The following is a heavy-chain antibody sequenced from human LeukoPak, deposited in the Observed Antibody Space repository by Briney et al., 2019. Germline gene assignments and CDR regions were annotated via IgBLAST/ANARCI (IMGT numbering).Heavy chain of an antibody. V-gene: IGHV3-53*01. CDR3: ARSLRVRGVPDYMDV. CDR1: GFTVSSNY. CDR2: IHKNATT. J-gene: IGHJ6*03. Sequence: PGGSLRLSCAASGFTVSSNYMTWVRQAPGKGLEWVSVIHKNATTYYADTVKGRFTISRDNSKNMLYLQMNSLRAEDTAVYYCARSLRVRGVPDYMDVWGKGTTVIISS. D-gene: IGHD3-10*02.